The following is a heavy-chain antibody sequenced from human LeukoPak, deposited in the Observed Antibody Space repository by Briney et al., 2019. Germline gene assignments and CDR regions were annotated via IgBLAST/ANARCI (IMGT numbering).Heavy chain of an antibody. V-gene: IGHV3-30*03. CDR2: ISFDGDNK. CDR3: ARDKTIAVAGIDY. J-gene: IGHJ4*02. CDR1: GFIFSSYG. D-gene: IGHD6-19*01. Sequence: PGGSLRLSCAASGFIFSSYGIHWVRQAPGKGLEWVAVISFDGDNKSYADSVKGRFTISRDNSKNTLYLQMNSLRAEDTAVYYCARDKTIAVAGIDYWGQGTLVTVSS.